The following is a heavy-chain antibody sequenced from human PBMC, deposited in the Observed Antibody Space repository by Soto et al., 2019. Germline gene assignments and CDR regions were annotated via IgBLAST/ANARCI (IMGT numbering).Heavy chain of an antibody. J-gene: IGHJ3*02. Sequence: QVQLVQSGAEVKKPGSSVKISCKTSGDSFISYTMSWVRQAPGQGLEWMGRISPIFGQSAYALKFQGRVTITADNSASTAYMEASRLRSEDTAVYYCARVREDYDEAVDIWGQGTLVTVSS. V-gene: IGHV1-69*08. CDR3: ARVREDYDEAVDI. D-gene: IGHD3-22*01. CDR1: GDSFISYT. CDR2: ISPIFGQS.